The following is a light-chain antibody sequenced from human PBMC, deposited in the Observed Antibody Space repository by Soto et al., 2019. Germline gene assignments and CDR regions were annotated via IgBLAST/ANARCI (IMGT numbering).Light chain of an antibody. CDR3: CSYAGSSTPYVV. CDR2: EGS. Sequence: QSVLTQPASVSGSPGQSITISCTGTSSDVGSYNLVSWYQQHPGKAPKLMIYEGSKRPSGVSNRFSGSKSGNTASLTISGLQAEDEADYYCCSYAGSSTPYVVFGGGTQLTVL. J-gene: IGLJ2*01. CDR1: SSDVGSYNL. V-gene: IGLV2-23*01.